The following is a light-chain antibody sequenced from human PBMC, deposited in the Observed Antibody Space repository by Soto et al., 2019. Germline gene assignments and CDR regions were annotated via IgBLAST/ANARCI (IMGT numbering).Light chain of an antibody. V-gene: IGKV3-20*01. CDR1: QSVSSSY. J-gene: IGKJ2*03. Sequence: EIVLTQSPGTLSLSPGERATLSCRASQSVSSSYLAWYQQKPGQAPRLLIYGASRRATGIPDRFSGSGSGSDFTLTISRLEPEDSAIYYCQQYGRSPHSFGRGTHLEIK. CDR2: GAS. CDR3: QQYGRSPHS.